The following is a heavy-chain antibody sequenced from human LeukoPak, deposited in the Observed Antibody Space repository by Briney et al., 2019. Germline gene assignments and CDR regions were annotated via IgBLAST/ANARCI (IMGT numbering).Heavy chain of an antibody. CDR3: ATAYYYDSSGYYYFDY. V-gene: IGHV1-24*01. D-gene: IGHD3-22*01. CDR2: FDPEDGET. J-gene: IGHJ4*02. Sequence: ASVKVSCKVSGYTLTELSVHWVRQAPGKGLEWMGGFDPEDGETIYAQKFQGRVTMTEDTSTDTAYMELSSLRSEDTAVYYCATAYYYDSSGYYYFDYWGQGTLVTVSS. CDR1: GYTLTELS.